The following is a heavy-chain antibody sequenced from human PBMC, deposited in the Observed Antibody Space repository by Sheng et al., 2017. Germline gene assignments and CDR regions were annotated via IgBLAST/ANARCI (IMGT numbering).Heavy chain of an antibody. D-gene: IGHD4-17*01. Sequence: VQLQESGPGLVKPSETLSLTCTVSGGSIRLSLLELDPAAPRETGLEWIGYIYYSGSTNYNPSLQSRVTISVDTSKNQFSLKLSSVTAADTAVYYCAREKHQVTSRLYYYYYMDVWGKGTTVTVSS. CDR3: AREKHQVTSRLYYYYYMDV. CDR1: GGSIRLSL. V-gene: IGHV4-59*11. J-gene: IGHJ6*03. CDR2: IYYSGST.